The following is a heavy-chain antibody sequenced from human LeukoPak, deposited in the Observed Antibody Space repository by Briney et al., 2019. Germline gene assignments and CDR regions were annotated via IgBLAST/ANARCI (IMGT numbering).Heavy chain of an antibody. Sequence: HSETLSLTCAVYGGSFSGYYWSWIRQPPGKGLECIGEINHSGSTNYNPSLKSRVTISVDTSKNQYSLKLSSVTAADTAVDYCASNHGNIAVAADYGMDVWGQGTTVTVSS. V-gene: IGHV4-34*01. CDR1: GGSFSGYY. J-gene: IGHJ6*02. CDR3: ASNHGNIAVAADYGMDV. CDR2: INHSGST. D-gene: IGHD6-19*01.